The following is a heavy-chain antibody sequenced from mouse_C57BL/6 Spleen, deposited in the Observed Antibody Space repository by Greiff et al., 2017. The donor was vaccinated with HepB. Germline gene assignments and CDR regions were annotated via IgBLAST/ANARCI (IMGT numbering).Heavy chain of an antibody. CDR3: ARGTGAMDY. Sequence: VQLQQSGAELVKPGASVKLSCKASGYTFTSYWMQWVKQRPGQGLEWIGEIDPSDSYTNYNQKFKGKATLTVDTSSSTAYMQLSSLTSADSAVYYCARGTGAMDYWGQGTSVTVSS. CDR2: IDPSDSYT. D-gene: IGHD3-3*01. J-gene: IGHJ4*01. CDR1: GYTFTSYW. V-gene: IGHV1-50*01.